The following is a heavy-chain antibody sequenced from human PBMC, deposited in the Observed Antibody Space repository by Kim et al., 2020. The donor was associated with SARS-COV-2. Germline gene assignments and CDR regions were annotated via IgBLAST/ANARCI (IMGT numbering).Heavy chain of an antibody. CDR2: IYYSGST. Sequence: SETLSLTCTVSGGSISSGGYYWSWIRQHPGKGLEWIGYIYYSGSTYYNPSLKSRVTISVDTSKNQFSLKLSSVTAADTAVYYCAREDLTVYAMNPAGGWFDPWGQGTLVTVSS. CDR1: GGSISSGGYY. V-gene: IGHV4-31*03. J-gene: IGHJ5*02. D-gene: IGHD2-8*01. CDR3: AREDLTVYAMNPAGGWFDP.